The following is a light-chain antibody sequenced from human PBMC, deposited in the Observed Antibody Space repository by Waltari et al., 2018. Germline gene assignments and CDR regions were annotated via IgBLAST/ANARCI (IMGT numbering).Light chain of an antibody. CDR3: QQSYSNMYT. CDR2: GAS. J-gene: IGKJ2*01. Sequence: DIHMTQSPISLSASVGDRDTITCRTNQSISNYLNWYQQKRGSSPKLLIYGASTLQGGVPSRFTGSGSGKDFTLTISSLQTEDFATYFCQQSYSNMYTFGQGTK. V-gene: IGKV1-39*01. CDR1: QSISNY.